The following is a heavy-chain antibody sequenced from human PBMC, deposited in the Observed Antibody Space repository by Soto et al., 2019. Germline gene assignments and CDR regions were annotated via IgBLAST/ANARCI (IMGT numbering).Heavy chain of an antibody. D-gene: IGHD3-16*02. Sequence: SVKVSCKASGGTFSSYAISWVRQAPGQGLEWMGGIIPIFGTANYAQKFQGRVTITADKSTSTAYMELSSLRSEDTAVYYCARGARALRLGELSPFNFDYWGQGTLVTVSS. J-gene: IGHJ4*02. CDR3: ARGARALRLGELSPFNFDY. CDR2: IIPIFGTA. V-gene: IGHV1-69*06. CDR1: GGTFSSYA.